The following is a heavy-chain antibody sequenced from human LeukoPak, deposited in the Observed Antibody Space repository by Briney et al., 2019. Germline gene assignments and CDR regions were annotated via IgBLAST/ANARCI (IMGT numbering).Heavy chain of an antibody. Sequence: ASVKVSCKASGCTFSSYAISWVRQAPGQGLEWMGGIIPIFGTANYAQKFQGRVTITADESTSTAYMELSSLRSEDTAVYYCASWGSPTSRGDYWGQGTLVTVSS. CDR1: GCTFSSYA. D-gene: IGHD3-16*01. CDR2: IIPIFGTA. J-gene: IGHJ4*02. V-gene: IGHV1-69*13. CDR3: ASWGSPTSRGDY.